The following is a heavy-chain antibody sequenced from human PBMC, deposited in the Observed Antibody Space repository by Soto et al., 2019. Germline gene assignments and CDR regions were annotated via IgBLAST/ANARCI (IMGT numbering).Heavy chain of an antibody. J-gene: IGHJ3*02. D-gene: IGHD2-8*02. CDR1: GFICSSYD. CDR2: ILVDGRT. Sequence: PGGSLRLSCAASGFICSSYDMSWVRQAPGKGLEWVSTILVDGRTFYVDSVKGRFTISRDSSQNTVYLQMNSLTAGDTALYYCAKATGTGGRAFDIFSKSIRVTVAS. CDR3: AKATGTGGRAFDI. V-gene: IGHV3-23*01.